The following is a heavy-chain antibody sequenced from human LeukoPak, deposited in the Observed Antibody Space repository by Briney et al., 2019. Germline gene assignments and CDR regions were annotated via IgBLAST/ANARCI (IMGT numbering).Heavy chain of an antibody. D-gene: IGHD3-3*01. CDR3: ARDPEGHGYYFDY. V-gene: IGHV4-4*07. J-gene: IGHJ4*02. Sequence: SETLSLTCTVSGGSTSNYFCTRLRQSAGKGLEWIGRIHTSGSTNYNPSLKSRVSMSVDTSKNQFSLKLSSVTAADTAVYYCARDPEGHGYYFDYWGQGALVTVSS. CDR2: IHTSGST. CDR1: GGSTSNYF.